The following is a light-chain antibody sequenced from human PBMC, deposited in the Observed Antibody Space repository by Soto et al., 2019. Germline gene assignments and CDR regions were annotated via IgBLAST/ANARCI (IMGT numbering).Light chain of an antibody. J-gene: IGLJ2*01. CDR3: SSFTSTNTVL. CDR1: SSDVGGYNY. CDR2: NVS. V-gene: IGLV2-14*01. Sequence: QSALTQPASVSGSPGQSITISCTGTSSDVGGYNYVSWYQQHPGKAPKLMIYNVSNRPSGVSNRFSGSKSGNTASLTISGLQAEDEGHYYWSSFTSTNTVLFGGGTKLTVL.